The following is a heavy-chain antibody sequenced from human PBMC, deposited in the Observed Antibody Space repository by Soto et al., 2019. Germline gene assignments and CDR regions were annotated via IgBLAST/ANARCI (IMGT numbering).Heavy chain of an antibody. D-gene: IGHD1-26*01. V-gene: IGHV3-33*01. Sequence: PGGSLRLSCAASGFTFSSYGMHWVRQAPGKGLEWVAVIWYDGSNKYYADSVKGRFTISRDNSKNTLYLQMNSLRAEDTAVYYCARQYSGSYYYGMDVWGQGTTVTVSS. CDR1: GFTFSSYG. CDR2: IWYDGSNK. J-gene: IGHJ6*02. CDR3: ARQYSGSYYYGMDV.